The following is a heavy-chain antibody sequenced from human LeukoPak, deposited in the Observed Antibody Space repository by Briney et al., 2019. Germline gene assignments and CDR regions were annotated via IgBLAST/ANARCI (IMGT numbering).Heavy chain of an antibody. J-gene: IGHJ6*03. CDR3: ARDRGRNYYMDV. CDR1: GFTFKIYT. Sequence: GGSLRLSCAAFGFTFKIYTMNWIRQAPGKGLEWVSYISSSSSTIYYADSVKGRFTISRDNAKNSLFPQMNSLRAEDTAVFYCARDRGRNYYMDVWGKGTTVTVSS. CDR2: ISSSSSTI. V-gene: IGHV3-48*01. D-gene: IGHD1-14*01.